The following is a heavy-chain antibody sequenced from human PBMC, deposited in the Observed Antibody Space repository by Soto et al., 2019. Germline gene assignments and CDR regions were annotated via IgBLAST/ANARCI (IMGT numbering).Heavy chain of an antibody. CDR1: GFIFSDFS. V-gene: IGHV3-21*01. J-gene: IGHJ6*02. CDR2: IGSSGGNS. CDR3: AREKRHNSLGGRFGMDV. Sequence: EVQLVESGGGLVNPGGSLRLYGAVSGFIFSDFSMNWVRQAPGKGREWVASIGSSGGNSFYAYSGKGRFIISRDNVRTSLDLQINSLRAEYTAVYYCAREKRHNSLGGRFGMDVWGQGTTVTV. D-gene: IGHD1-1*01.